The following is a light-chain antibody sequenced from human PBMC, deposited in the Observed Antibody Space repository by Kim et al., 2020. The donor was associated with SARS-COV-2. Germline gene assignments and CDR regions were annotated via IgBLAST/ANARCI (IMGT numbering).Light chain of an antibody. CDR2: VAA. Sequence: AARGTISFIASQGVSGSYLAWDQHKPGQGTRLLLLVAATSTSGIPDTFSGSGSGSDLYLTISRIEPEDDAVDYCHHHRSTLGPITFGQGTRLEIK. J-gene: IGKJ5*01. CDR1: QGVSGSY. CDR3: HHHRSTLGPIT. V-gene: IGKV3-20*01.